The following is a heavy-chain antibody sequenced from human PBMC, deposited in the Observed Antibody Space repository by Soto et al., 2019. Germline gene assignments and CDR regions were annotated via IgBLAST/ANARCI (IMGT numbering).Heavy chain of an antibody. CDR3: AKTKQWLVKDYDFCMDV. D-gene: IGHD6-19*01. CDR2: ISGSGVTT. J-gene: IGHJ6*02. Sequence: VQLLESGGGLVQPGGSLRLSCAASGFTFSSYAMNWVRQAPGKGLEWVSGISGSGVTTYYADSVKGRFTIPRHNSKNTMLLQMNSLRADDTAVYYCAKTKQWLVKDYDFCMDVWGQGTTVTVSS. V-gene: IGHV3-23*01. CDR1: GFTFSSYA.